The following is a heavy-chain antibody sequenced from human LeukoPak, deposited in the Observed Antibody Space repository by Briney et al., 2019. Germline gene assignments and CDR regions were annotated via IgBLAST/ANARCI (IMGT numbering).Heavy chain of an antibody. D-gene: IGHD6-19*01. J-gene: IGHJ4*02. CDR3: ARGGGEQWLVESYYFDY. CDR1: GGTFSSYA. CDR2: INPSGGST. Sequence: ASVNVSCKASGGTFSSYAISWVRQAPGQGLEWMGIINPSGGSTSYAQKFQGRVTMTRDTSTSTVYMELSSLRSEDTAVYYCARGGGEQWLVESYYFDYWGQGTLVTVSS. V-gene: IGHV1-46*01.